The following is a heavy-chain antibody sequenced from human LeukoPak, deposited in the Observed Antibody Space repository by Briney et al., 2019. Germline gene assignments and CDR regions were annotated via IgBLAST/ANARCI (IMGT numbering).Heavy chain of an antibody. CDR2: INQNAGT. V-gene: IGHV4-34*01. CDR1: GGSNRGYY. CDR3: ARGRTRLSWLDP. J-gene: IGHJ5*02. Sequence: SETLSLTCAVSGGSNRGYYWSWVRQSPGKGLEWIGDINQNAGTDYNPSLKSRFTMSIDSSKNQISLNVTAATAADTAIYYCARGRTRLSWLDPWGQGTLVTVSS. D-gene: IGHD6-6*01.